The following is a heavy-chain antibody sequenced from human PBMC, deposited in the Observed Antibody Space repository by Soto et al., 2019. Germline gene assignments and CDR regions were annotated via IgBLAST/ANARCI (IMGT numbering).Heavy chain of an antibody. CDR3: AKQKRCSGGSGYLSLDAFDI. V-gene: IGHV3-30*18. Sequence: QVQLVESGGGVVQPGRSLRLSCAASGFTFSSYGMHWVRQAPGKGLEWVAVISYDGSNKYYADSVKGRFTISRDNSKNPLYLQMNSLGAEDTDVYYCAKQKRCSGGSGYLSLDAFDIWGQGTMVTVSS. J-gene: IGHJ3*02. D-gene: IGHD2-15*01. CDR1: GFTFSSYG. CDR2: ISYDGSNK.